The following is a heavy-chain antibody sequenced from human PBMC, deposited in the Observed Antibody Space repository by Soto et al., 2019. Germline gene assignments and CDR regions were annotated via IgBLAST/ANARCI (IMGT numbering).Heavy chain of an antibody. V-gene: IGHV3-30*18. CDR1: GFTFSSYG. CDR2: ISYDGSNK. CDR3: AKNYYDSSGSRHPFDY. D-gene: IGHD3-22*01. Sequence: ESGGGVVQPGRSLRLSCAASGFTFSSYGMHWVRQAPGKGLEWVAVISYDGSNKYYADSVKGRFTISRDNSKNTLYLQMNSLRAEDTAVYYCAKNYYDSSGSRHPFDYWGQGTLVTVSS. J-gene: IGHJ4*02.